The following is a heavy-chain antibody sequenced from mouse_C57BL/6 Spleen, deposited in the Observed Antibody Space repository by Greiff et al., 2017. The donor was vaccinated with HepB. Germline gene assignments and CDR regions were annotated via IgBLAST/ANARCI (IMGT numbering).Heavy chain of an antibody. CDR2: ISYDGSN. V-gene: IGHV3-6*01. CDR1: GYSITSGYY. J-gene: IGHJ1*03. CDR3: ARETTVGLRGWYFDV. D-gene: IGHD1-1*01. Sequence: EVKLMESGPGLVKPSQSLSLTCSVTGYSITSGYYWNWIRQFPGNKLEWMGYISYDGSNNYNPSLKNRISITRDTSKNQFFLKLNSVTTEDTATYYCARETTVGLRGWYFDVWGTGTTVTVSS.